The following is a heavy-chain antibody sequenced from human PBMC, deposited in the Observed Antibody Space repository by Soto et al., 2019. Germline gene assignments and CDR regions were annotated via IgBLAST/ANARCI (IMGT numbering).Heavy chain of an antibody. Sequence: GAPAKVSCKASGYSFTSYAMHWARQDKGQRLEWMGWINAGNGNTKYSQKFQGRVTITRDTSASTAYMELSSLRSEDTAVYYCAKAISYYYGMDVWGQGTTVTVSS. D-gene: IGHD2-21*01. V-gene: IGHV1-3*01. CDR1: GYSFTSYA. CDR2: INAGNGNT. J-gene: IGHJ6*02. CDR3: AKAISYYYGMDV.